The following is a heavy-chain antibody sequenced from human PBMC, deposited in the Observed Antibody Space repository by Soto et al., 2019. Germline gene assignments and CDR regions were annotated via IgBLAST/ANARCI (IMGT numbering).Heavy chain of an antibody. J-gene: IGHJ6*02. Sequence: EVQLVESGGGLVKPGGSLRLSCAASGFTFSSYSMNWVRQAPGKGLEWVSSISSSSSYIYYADSVKGRFTISRDNDKNSLYLQMNSLRAEDTAVYYCARGRGDSSSWYKYYYYGMDVWGQGTTVTVSS. D-gene: IGHD6-13*01. CDR1: GFTFSSYS. CDR2: ISSSSSYI. V-gene: IGHV3-21*01. CDR3: ARGRGDSSSWYKYYYYGMDV.